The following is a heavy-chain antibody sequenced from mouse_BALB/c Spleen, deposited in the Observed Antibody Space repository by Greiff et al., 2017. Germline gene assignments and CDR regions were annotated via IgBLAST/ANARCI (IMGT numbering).Heavy chain of an antibody. D-gene: IGHD1-1*01. CDR1: GYSFTGYY. J-gene: IGHJ3*01. CDR2: INPYNGAT. Sequence: VQLQQSGPELVKPGASVKISCKASGYSFTGYYMHWVKQSHVKSLEWIGRINPYNGATSYNQNFKDKASLTVDKSSSTAYMELHSLTSEDSAVYYCARPYGSIAWFAYWGQGTLVTVSA. CDR3: ARPYGSIAWFAY. V-gene: IGHV1-31*01.